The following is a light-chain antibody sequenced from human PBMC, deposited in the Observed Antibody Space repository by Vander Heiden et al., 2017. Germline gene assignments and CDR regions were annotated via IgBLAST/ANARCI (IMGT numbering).Light chain of an antibody. V-gene: IGKV1-9*01. CDR2: AAS. J-gene: IGKJ3*01. CDR3: QQLNSYPPLFT. Sequence: DIQLTQSPSFLSASVGDRVTITCRASQGISSYLAWYQQKPGKAPKLLIYAASTLQRGVPSRFSGSGAGTEFTLTISSRQPEDFATYYCQQLNSYPPLFTFGHGTKVDIK. CDR1: QGISSY.